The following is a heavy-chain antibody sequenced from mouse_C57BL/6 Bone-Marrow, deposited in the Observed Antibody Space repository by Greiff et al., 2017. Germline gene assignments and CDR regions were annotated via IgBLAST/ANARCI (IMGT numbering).Heavy chain of an antibody. CDR3: AREGYYFGYFDV. CDR2: IDPSDSYT. D-gene: IGHD2-3*01. J-gene: IGHJ1*03. V-gene: IGHV1-69*01. CDR1: GYTFTSYW. Sequence: QVQLQQPGAELVMPAASVKLSCKASGYTFTSYWMHWVKQRPGQGLEWIGEIDPSDSYTNYNQKFKGKSTLTIDKSSSTAYMQLSSLTSEDSAVYYCAREGYYFGYFDVWGTGTRVTVSS.